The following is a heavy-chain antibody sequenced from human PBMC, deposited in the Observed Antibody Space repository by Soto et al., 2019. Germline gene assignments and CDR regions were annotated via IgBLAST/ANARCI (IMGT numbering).Heavy chain of an antibody. V-gene: IGHV4-61*01. CDR2: IYYSGST. J-gene: IGHJ5*02. Sequence: QVQLQESGPGLVKPSETLSLTCTVSGGSVSSGSYYWSWIRQPPGKGLEWIGYIYYSGSTNYNPSLKSRVTISVDTSKNQFSLKLSSVTAADTAVYYCAISYRGNLNWFDPWGQGTLVTVSS. CDR1: GGSVSSGSYY. D-gene: IGHD3-16*01. CDR3: AISYRGNLNWFDP.